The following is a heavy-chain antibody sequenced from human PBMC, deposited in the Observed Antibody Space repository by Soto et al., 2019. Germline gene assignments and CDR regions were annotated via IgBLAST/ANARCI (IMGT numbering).Heavy chain of an antibody. CDR1: GGSISSYY. J-gene: IGHJ5*02. CDR3: ASARVNWFDP. CDR2: IYTSGST. Sequence: QVQLQESGPGLVKPSETLSLTCTVSGGSISSYYWSWIRQPAGKGLEWIGRIYTSGSTNYHPSLNRRLTLSVDPSQHQFSLKLRSVPAADTAVYYCASARVNWFDPWGQGTLVTVSS. V-gene: IGHV4-4*07. D-gene: IGHD3-10*01.